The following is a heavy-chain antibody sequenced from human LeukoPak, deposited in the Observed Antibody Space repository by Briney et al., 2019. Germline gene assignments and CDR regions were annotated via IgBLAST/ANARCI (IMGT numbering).Heavy chain of an antibody. V-gene: IGHV4-4*02. CDR1: GGSISSSNW. CDR2: IYHSGST. Sequence: SETLSLTCAVSGGSISSSNWWSWVRQPPGKGLEWIGEIYHSGSTNYNPSLKSRVTISVDKSKNQFSLKLSSVTAADTAVYYCARYYYDSSGRKGFDYWGQGTLVTVSS. D-gene: IGHD3-22*01. CDR3: ARYYYDSSGRKGFDY. J-gene: IGHJ4*02.